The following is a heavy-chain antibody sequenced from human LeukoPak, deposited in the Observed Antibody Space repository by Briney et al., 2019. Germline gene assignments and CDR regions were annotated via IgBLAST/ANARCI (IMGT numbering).Heavy chain of an antibody. CDR1: GFTVSSNY. CDR2: IYSGGNT. V-gene: IGHV3-53*01. CDR3: ARRNYYYYYMDV. J-gene: IGHJ6*03. Sequence: GSLRLSCAASGFTVSSNYMSWVRQAPGKGLEWVSVIYSGGNTYYADSVKGRFTISRDNSKNTLYLQMNSLRAEDTAVYYCARRNYYYYYMDVWGKGTTVTVSS.